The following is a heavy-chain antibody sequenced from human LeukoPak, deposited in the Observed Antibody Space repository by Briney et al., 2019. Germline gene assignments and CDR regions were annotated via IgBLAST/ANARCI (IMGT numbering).Heavy chain of an antibody. CDR1: GYTFTSYG. V-gene: IGHV1-18*01. CDR2: ISAYNGNT. CDR3: AREGDFRSCYLVFDY. Sequence: ASVKVSCKASGYTFTSYGISWVRQAPGQGLEWMGWISAYNGNTNYAQKLQGRVTMTTDTSTSTAYMELRSLRSDDTAAYYCAREGDFRSCYLVFDYWGQGTLVTVCS. D-gene: IGHD3-3*01. J-gene: IGHJ4*02.